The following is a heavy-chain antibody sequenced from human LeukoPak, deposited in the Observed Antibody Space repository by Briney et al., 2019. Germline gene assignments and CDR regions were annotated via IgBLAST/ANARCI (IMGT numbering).Heavy chain of an antibody. D-gene: IGHD6-19*01. J-gene: IGHJ4*02. CDR3: ASPHDSSGWYYFDY. CDR2: MNPNSGNT. Sequence: GGPVEVSFKASGSPFTSYDINWVRRATGQGGGWMGWMNPNSGNTGYSQKFQGRVTITRNTSISTAYMELSSLRSEDTAVYYCASPHDSSGWYYFDYWGQGTLVTVSS. CDR1: GSPFTSYD. V-gene: IGHV1-8*01.